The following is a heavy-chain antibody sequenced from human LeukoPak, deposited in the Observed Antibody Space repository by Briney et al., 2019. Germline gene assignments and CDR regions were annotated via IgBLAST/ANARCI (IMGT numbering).Heavy chain of an antibody. CDR2: IYHSGST. CDR1: GGSISSGGYS. V-gene: IGHV4-30-2*01. J-gene: IGHJ4*02. CDR3: ARENPYYYGSGSYSGYFDY. Sequence: SETLSLTCAVSGGSISSGGYSWSWIRQPPGKGLEWIGYIYHSGSTYYNPSLKSRVTISVDRSKNQFSLKLSSVTAADTAVYYCARENPYYYGSGSYSGYFDYWGQGTLVTVSS. D-gene: IGHD3-10*01.